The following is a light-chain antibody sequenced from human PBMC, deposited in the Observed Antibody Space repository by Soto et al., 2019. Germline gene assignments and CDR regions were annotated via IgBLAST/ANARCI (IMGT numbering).Light chain of an antibody. CDR1: QSVYNY. CDR2: AAS. V-gene: IGKV3D-15*01. Sequence: EIVLTQSPATLSLSPGERATLSCRASQSVYNYLAWYQQKPGQAPRLLIYAASTRATGIPARFSGSGSGTEFTLTISSLQSEDFAVYYCQQYNNWPLAFGGGTKVEI. CDR3: QQYNNWPLA. J-gene: IGKJ4*01.